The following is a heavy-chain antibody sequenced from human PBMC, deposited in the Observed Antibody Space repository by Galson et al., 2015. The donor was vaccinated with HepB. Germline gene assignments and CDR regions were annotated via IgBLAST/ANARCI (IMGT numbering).Heavy chain of an antibody. CDR1: GGSFSGYY. CDR2: INHSGST. CDR3: ASQYYYDSSGYYYRRKKLGAFDY. Sequence: SETLSLTCAVYGGSFSGYYWSWIRQPPGKGLEWIGEINHSGSTNYNPSLKSRVTISVDTSKNQFSLKLSSVTAADTAVYYCASQYYYDSSGYYYRRKKLGAFDYWGQGTLVTVSS. V-gene: IGHV4-34*01. D-gene: IGHD3-22*01. J-gene: IGHJ4*02.